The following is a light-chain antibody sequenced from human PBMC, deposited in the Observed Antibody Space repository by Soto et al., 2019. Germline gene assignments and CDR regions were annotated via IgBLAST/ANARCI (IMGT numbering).Light chain of an antibody. J-gene: IGLJ2*01. V-gene: IGLV2-23*01. CDR2: EGS. CDR3: CSYVGSRTVV. CDR1: SSDLGSYNL. Sequence: QSALTQPASVSGSPGQSITLSCTGTSSDLGSYNLVSWYQQHPGKAPKLMIYEGSKRPSGVSNRFSGSRSGNTASLTISGRQAEDEGDYYCCSYVGSRTVVFGGGTKVTVL.